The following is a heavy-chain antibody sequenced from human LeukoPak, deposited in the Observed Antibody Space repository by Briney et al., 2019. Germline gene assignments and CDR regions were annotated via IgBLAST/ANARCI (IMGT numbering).Heavy chain of an antibody. D-gene: IGHD2-15*01. V-gene: IGHV4-30-4*01. CDR2: IYYSGST. CDR3: ARSYCSGGSCYSFDY. J-gene: IGHJ4*02. Sequence: TLSLTCTVSGGSISSGDYYWSWIRQPPGKGLEWIGYIYYSGSTYYNPSLKSRVTISVDTSKNQFSLKLSSVTAADTALYYCARSYCSGGSCYSFDYWGQGTLVTVSS. CDR1: GGSISSGDYY.